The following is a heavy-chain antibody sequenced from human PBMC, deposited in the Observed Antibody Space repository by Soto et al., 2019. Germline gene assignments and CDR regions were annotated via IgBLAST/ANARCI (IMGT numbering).Heavy chain of an antibody. V-gene: IGHV1-2*02. CDR2: INPNSGGT. CDR1: GYTFTGYY. CDR3: ATHSGWRPSFDF. Sequence: RASVKVSCKASGYTFTGYYMHWVRQAPGQGLEWMGWINPNSGGTNYAQKFQGRVTMTRDTSISTAYMELSRLRSDDTAVYYCATHSGWRPSFDFWGQGILVTVSS. D-gene: IGHD6-19*01. J-gene: IGHJ4*02.